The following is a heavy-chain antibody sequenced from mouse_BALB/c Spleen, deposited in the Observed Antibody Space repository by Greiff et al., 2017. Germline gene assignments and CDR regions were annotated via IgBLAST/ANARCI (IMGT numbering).Heavy chain of an antibody. CDR2: IDPSDSYT. CDR1: GYTFTSYW. V-gene: IGHV1-69*02. D-gene: IGHD1-2*01. Sequence: VQLQQPGAELVKPGASVKLSCKASGYTFTSYWMHWVKQRPGQGLEWIGEIDPSDSYTNYNQKFKGKATLTVDKSSSTAYMQLSSLTSEDSAVYYCARSGYYGYYFDYWGQGTTLTVSS. J-gene: IGHJ2*01. CDR3: ARSGYYGYYFDY.